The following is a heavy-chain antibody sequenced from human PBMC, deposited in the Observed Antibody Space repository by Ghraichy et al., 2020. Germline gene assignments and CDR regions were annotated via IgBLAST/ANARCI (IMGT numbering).Heavy chain of an antibody. V-gene: IGHV4-59*01. Sequence: SETLSLTCTVSGGSISNYYWSWIRQPPGKGLEWIGYIYYSGSTNYNPSLKSRVTISLDTSKNQFSLKLTSVTAADTAVYFCARDRDYIWGTSRYRGLGGWFDPWGQGTLVTVSS. CDR1: GGSISNYY. D-gene: IGHD3-16*02. CDR2: IYYSGST. J-gene: IGHJ5*02. CDR3: ARDRDYIWGTSRYRGLGGWFDP.